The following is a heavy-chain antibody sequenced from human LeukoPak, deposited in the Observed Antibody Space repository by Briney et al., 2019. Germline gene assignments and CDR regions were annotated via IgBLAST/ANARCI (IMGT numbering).Heavy chain of an antibody. V-gene: IGHV1-46*01. J-gene: IGHJ5*02. CDR3: ARDWCSSTSCYQNWFDP. CDR2: INPSGGST. CDR1: GYTFTTYY. Sequence: ASVKVSCKASGYTFTTYYIHWVRQAPGQGLEWVGIINPSGGSTTYAQKFQGRVTMTMDTSTSTVYMELSNLSSEDMAVYYCARDWCSSTSCYQNWFDPWGQGTLVTVSS. D-gene: IGHD2-2*01.